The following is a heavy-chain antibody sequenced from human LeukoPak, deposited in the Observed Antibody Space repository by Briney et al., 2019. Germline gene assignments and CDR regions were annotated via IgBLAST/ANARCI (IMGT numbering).Heavy chain of an antibody. J-gene: IGHJ3*02. Sequence: SETLSLTCAVYGGSFSGYYWSWIRQPPGKRLEWIGEINHSGSTNYNPSLKSRVTISVDTSKNQFSLKLSSVTAADTAVYYCARVPNYYDSSGYPRYAFDIWGQGTMVTVS. D-gene: IGHD3-22*01. CDR2: INHSGST. V-gene: IGHV4-34*01. CDR3: ARVPNYYDSSGYPRYAFDI. CDR1: GGSFSGYY.